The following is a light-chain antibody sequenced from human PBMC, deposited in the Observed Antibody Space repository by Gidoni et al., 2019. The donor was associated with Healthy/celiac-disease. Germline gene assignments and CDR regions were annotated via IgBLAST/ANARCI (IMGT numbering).Light chain of an antibody. J-gene: IGLJ1*01. Sequence: QSVLTHPPSVSGAPGQTVTISCTGSSPNLGAGYDVHWYQQLPGTAPKLPLYGNSNRPSGVTDRFSGSKSGTSASLAITALQAEDEADYYCQSYDSSLSGSKVFGTGTKVTVL. V-gene: IGLV1-40*01. CDR3: QSYDSSLSGSKV. CDR2: GNS. CDR1: SPNLGAGYD.